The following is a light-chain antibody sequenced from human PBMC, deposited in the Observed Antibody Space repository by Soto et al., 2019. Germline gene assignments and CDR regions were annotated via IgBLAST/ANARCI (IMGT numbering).Light chain of an antibody. CDR2: SAS. CDR3: QQYGSSGT. Sequence: ELVMTQSPATLSLSPGQRATLSCRASQSVSSKLAWYQQRPGQAPRLLIYSASTRATGIPDRFSGSGSGTDFTLTISRLEPEDFAVYYCQQYGSSGTFGQGTKVDIK. V-gene: IGKV3-20*01. CDR1: QSVSSK. J-gene: IGKJ1*01.